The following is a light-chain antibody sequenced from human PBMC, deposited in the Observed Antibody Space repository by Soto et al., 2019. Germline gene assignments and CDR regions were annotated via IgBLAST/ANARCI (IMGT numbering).Light chain of an antibody. CDR1: QAINSA. CDR3: QQFNSYPLT. J-gene: IGKJ4*01. Sequence: GDKVTISCRASQAINSALAWCQQRPGKAPMVLIYDASILESGVPSRFSGSGSGTDFTLTISSLQPEDFATYYCQQFNSYPLTFGGGTKVE. CDR2: DAS. V-gene: IGKV1-13*02.